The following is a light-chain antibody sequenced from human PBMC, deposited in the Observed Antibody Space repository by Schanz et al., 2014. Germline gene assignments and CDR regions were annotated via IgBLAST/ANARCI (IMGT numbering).Light chain of an antibody. J-gene: IGLJ3*02. CDR2: SNN. CDR1: SSNIGSNT. V-gene: IGLV1-44*01. Sequence: QSVLTQPPSASGTPGQRVTISCFGSSSNIGSNTVNWYQQLPGTAPKLLIDSNNQRPSGVPDRFSGSKSGTSASLAISGLRSDDEADYYCATWDDIMSAWVFGGGTKLTVL. CDR3: ATWDDIMSAWV.